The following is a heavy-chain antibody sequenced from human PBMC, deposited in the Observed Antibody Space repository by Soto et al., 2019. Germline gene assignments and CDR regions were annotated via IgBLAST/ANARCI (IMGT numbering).Heavy chain of an antibody. CDR1: GFTFSTYA. D-gene: IGHD6-13*01. J-gene: IGHJ4*02. CDR2: ISTTSSYI. V-gene: IGHV3-21*01. Sequence: EVQLVESGGGLVKPGGSLRLSCAASGFTFSTYAMNWVRQAPGKGLEWVSSISTTSSYIYYTDSVKGRFTISRDNAKNSLYLQMNILKDDDTAVYYCAIDYSISWPYFDSWGQGTHVTVSS. CDR3: AIDYSISWPYFDS.